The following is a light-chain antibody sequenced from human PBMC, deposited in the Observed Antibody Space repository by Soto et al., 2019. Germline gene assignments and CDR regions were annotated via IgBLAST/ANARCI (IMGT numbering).Light chain of an antibody. V-gene: IGLV1-40*01. CDR3: QSYDTSRRGSV. Sequence: QSVLTQPPSVSGAPGQRVTISCSGTSSNIGGGYDVHWYHQVPGKAPKLLIYGNNNRPSGVPDRFSGSKSGNSASLAISGLQAEDEADYYCQSYDTSRRGSVFGGGTKLTVL. CDR1: SSNIGGGYD. J-gene: IGLJ3*02. CDR2: GNN.